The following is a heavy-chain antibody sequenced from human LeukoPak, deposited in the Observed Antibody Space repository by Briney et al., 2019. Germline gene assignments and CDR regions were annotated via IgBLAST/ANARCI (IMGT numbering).Heavy chain of an antibody. V-gene: IGHV3-9*01. J-gene: IGHJ4*02. CDR2: ISWNSGSI. Sequence: GRSLRLSCAASGFTFDDYAMHWVRQAPGKGLEWVSGISWNSGSIGYADSVKGRFTISRDNAKNSLYLQMNSLRAEDTALYYCAKGGDSSSWYETSWDYWGQGTLVTVSS. CDR1: GFTFDDYA. CDR3: AKGGDSSSWYETSWDY. D-gene: IGHD6-13*01.